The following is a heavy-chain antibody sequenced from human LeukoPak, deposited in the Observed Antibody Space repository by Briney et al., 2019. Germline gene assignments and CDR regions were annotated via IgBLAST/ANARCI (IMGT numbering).Heavy chain of an antibody. CDR3: ARVDTVMAYYFDL. D-gene: IGHD5-18*01. V-gene: IGHV3-48*03. CDR1: GFTFSSYE. CDR2: ISGNVTIR. Sequence: GGSLRLSCAASGFTFSSYEMNWVRQAPGKGLEWVSYISGNVTIRYYADSVKGRFAISRHNSRNTLYLQMNSLRAEDTAVYYCARVDTVMAYYFDLWGQGTLVTVSS. J-gene: IGHJ4*02.